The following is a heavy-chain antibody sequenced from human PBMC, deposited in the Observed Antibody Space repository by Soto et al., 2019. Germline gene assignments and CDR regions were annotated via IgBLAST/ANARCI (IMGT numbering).Heavy chain of an antibody. V-gene: IGHV4-4*02. CDR3: AGEGGYFDGY. CDR1: GGSITSTNW. CDR2: IHYSGTT. J-gene: IGHJ4*02. D-gene: IGHD3-10*01. Sequence: QVQLQESGPGLVEPSGILSLTCAVSGGSITSTNWWSWVRPPPGKGLEWIGEIHYSGTTNYNPSLKHRLIKSVGTPKSQSSLKRSAVTAAERAVYYCAGEGGYFDGYWGQGALVTGSS.